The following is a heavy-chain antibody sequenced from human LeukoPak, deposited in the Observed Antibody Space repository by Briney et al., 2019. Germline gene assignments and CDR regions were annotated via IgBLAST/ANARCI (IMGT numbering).Heavy chain of an antibody. D-gene: IGHD6-19*01. V-gene: IGHV4-39*07. Sequence: SETLSLTCTVSGDSFSSVTDYWAWIRQPPGKGLEWIASGDYSGGTYYNPSLESRVAISADMSKNQFSLKLSSVTAADTAVYYCVLSSGRTEYFQHWGQGTLVTVSS. CDR3: VLSSGRTEYFQH. CDR1: GDSFSSVTDY. CDR2: GDYSGGT. J-gene: IGHJ1*01.